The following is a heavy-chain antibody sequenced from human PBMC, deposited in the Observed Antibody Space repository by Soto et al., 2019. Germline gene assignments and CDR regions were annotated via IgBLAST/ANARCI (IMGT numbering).Heavy chain of an antibody. CDR3: ARGNWNFDS. D-gene: IGHD3-3*01. CDR2: IHYSGIP. V-gene: IGHV4-39*01. CDR1: GGSVSSGGYY. Sequence: QLQLQESGPGLVKPSETLSLICNVSGGSVSSGGYYWAWIRQPPGKGLEWIASIHYSGIPYYNPSLKSKRLISLYTSKNQFSLNLNSVTAADTAVYYCARGNWNFDSWGQGTLVTVSS. J-gene: IGHJ4*02.